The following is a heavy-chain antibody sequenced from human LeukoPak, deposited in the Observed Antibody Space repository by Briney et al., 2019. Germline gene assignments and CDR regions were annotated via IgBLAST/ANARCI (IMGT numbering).Heavy chain of an antibody. CDR1: GFTFSSYG. V-gene: IGHV3-30*02. D-gene: IGHD4/OR15-4a*01. CDR2: IRYDGSNK. Sequence: GGSLRLSCAASGFTFSSYGMHWVRQAPGKGLEWVAFIRYDGSNKYYADSVKGRFTISRDNSKNTLYLQMNSLRAEDTAVYYCARAPRRGALLDYWGQGTLVTVSS. CDR3: ARAPRRGALLDY. J-gene: IGHJ4*02.